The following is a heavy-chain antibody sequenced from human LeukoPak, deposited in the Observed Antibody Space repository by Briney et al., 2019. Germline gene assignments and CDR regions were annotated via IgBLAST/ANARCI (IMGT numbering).Heavy chain of an antibody. CDR2: ISVSGGST. CDR3: AKGYDGSVILDY. CDR1: GFTFSTYA. V-gene: IGHV3-23*01. J-gene: IGHJ4*02. Sequence: GGSLRLSCAASGFTFSTYAMTWVRQFPGKGLEWVSGISVSGGSTYYAGSVKGRFTISRDTSKNTVYLQINSLRAEDTALYYCAKGYDGSVILDYWGQGALVTVSS. D-gene: IGHD3-22*01.